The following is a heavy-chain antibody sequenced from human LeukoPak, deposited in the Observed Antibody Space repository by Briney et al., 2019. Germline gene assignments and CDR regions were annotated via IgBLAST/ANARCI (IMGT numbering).Heavy chain of an antibody. J-gene: IGHJ6*03. CDR2: IYHSGST. CDR3: ASSASIAAPDYMDV. V-gene: IGHV4-30-2*01. CDR1: GGSISSGGYY. Sequence: SETLSLTCTVSGGSISSGGYYWSWIRQPPGKGLEWIGYIYHSGSTYYNPSLKSRVTISVDRSKNQFSLKLSSVTAADTAVYYCASSASIAAPDYMDVWGKGTTVTVSS. D-gene: IGHD6-6*01.